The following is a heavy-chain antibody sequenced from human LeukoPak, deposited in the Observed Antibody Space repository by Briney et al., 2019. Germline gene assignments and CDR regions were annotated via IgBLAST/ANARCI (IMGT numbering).Heavy chain of an antibody. CDR3: AGGYCSGGSCYEGDAFDI. CDR2: INSDGSST. Sequence: PGGSLRLSCAASGFTFSSYWMHWVRQAPGKGLVWVSRINSDGSSTSYADSVKGRFTISRDNAKNTLYLQMNSLRAEDTAVYYCAGGYCSGGSCYEGDAFDIWGQGTMVTVSS. V-gene: IGHV3-74*01. D-gene: IGHD2-15*01. CDR1: GFTFSSYW. J-gene: IGHJ3*02.